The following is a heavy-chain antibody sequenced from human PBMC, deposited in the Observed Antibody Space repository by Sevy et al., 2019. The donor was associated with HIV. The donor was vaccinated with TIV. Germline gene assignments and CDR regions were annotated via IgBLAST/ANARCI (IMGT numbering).Heavy chain of an antibody. CDR2: IKQDGSEK. Sequence: GGSLRLSCAASGFTFSSYWMSWVRQAPGKGLEWVANIKQDGSEKYYVDSVKGRFTISRDNAKNSRYLQMNSLRAEDTAVYYCARLGGYYDYVWGSYRQYYFDYWGQGTLVTVSS. CDR3: ARLGGYYDYVWGSYRQYYFDY. CDR1: GFTFSSYW. J-gene: IGHJ4*02. D-gene: IGHD3-16*02. V-gene: IGHV3-7*01.